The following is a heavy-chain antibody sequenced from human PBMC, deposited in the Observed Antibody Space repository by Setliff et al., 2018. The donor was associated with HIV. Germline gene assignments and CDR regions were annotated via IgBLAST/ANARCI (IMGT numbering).Heavy chain of an antibody. J-gene: IGHJ6*02. V-gene: IGHV3-74*01. CDR1: GFSFSNYW. CDR3: VRDITTCWDV. CDR2: INSDGSST. D-gene: IGHD1-20*01. Sequence: PGESLKISCAASGFSFSNYWMHWVRQAPGKGLVWVSRINSDGSSTSYADSVKGRFTISKDNPKNMLYLQMNSLRGEDTAVYYCVRDITTCWDVWGQGTTVTVSS.